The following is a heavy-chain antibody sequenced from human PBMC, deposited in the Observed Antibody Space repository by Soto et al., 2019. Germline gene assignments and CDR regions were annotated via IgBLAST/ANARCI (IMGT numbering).Heavy chain of an antibody. CDR2: VNPSSGGT. CDR1: GFTDYY. D-gene: IGHD3-3*01. CDR3: ARGRSGPILYGMDV. J-gene: IGHJ6*02. V-gene: IGHV1-2*02. Sequence: QVQLVQSGTEVRKPGASVKVSCKASGFTDYYIHWVRQAPGQGLEWMGWVNPSSGGTNYAQKFQGRVTITADKSTSTAYMELSSLRSEDTAVYYCARGRSGPILYGMDVWGQGTTVTVSS.